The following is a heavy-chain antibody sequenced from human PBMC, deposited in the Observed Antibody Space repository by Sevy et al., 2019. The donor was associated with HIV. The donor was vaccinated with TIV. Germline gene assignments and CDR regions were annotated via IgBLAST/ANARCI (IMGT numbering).Heavy chain of an antibody. J-gene: IGHJ4*02. Sequence: GGSLRLSCAGSGFTFNNAWMSWVRQAPGKGLEWVGRIKSKTDGGTKDYAEPGKGRFTIARDDSKNTLYLQMNSLKTEVTAVYYCTTPLGYCTSGVCYTEDFDYWGQGTLVTVSS. CDR1: GFTFNNAW. D-gene: IGHD2-8*01. CDR3: TTPLGYCTSGVCYTEDFDY. CDR2: IKSKTDGGTK. V-gene: IGHV3-15*01.